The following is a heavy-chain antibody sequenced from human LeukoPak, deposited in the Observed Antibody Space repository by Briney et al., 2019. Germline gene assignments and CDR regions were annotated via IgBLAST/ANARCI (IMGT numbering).Heavy chain of an antibody. CDR1: GGSISSYY. CDR3: AREGRYGDYPFYYYYYYMDV. V-gene: IGHV4-4*07. D-gene: IGHD4-17*01. J-gene: IGHJ6*03. Sequence: SETLSLTCTVSGGSISSYYWSWIRQPAGKGLEWIGRIYTSGSTNYNPSLKSRVTMSVDTSKNQFSLKLSSVTAADTAVYYCAREGRYGDYPFYYYYYYMDVWGKGTTVTISS. CDR2: IYTSGST.